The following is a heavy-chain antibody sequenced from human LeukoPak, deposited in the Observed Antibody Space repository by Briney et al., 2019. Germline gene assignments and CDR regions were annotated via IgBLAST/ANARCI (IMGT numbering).Heavy chain of an antibody. Sequence: GRSLRLSCAASGFTFADYAMHWVRQAPGKGLEWVSGISWNSGSIGYADSVKGRFTISRDNAKNSLYLQMNSLRAEDMALYYCAKGGYYYDSSGYSDYFDYWGQGTLVTVSS. D-gene: IGHD3-22*01. J-gene: IGHJ4*02. CDR3: AKGGYYYDSSGYSDYFDY. CDR2: ISWNSGSI. CDR1: GFTFADYA. V-gene: IGHV3-9*03.